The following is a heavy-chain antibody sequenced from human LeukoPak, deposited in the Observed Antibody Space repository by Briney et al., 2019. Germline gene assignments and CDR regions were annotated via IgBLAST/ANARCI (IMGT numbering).Heavy chain of an antibody. J-gene: IGHJ4*02. CDR3: AKASPQYSSGWWGDY. Sequence: GGSLRLSCAASGFTFSSYAMSWVRQAPGKGLEWVSAISGSGGSTYYADSVKGRFTISRDSSKNTLYLQMNSLRAEDTAVYYCAKASPQYSSGWWGDYWGQGTLVTVSS. V-gene: IGHV3-23*01. CDR2: ISGSGGST. D-gene: IGHD6-19*01. CDR1: GFTFSSYA.